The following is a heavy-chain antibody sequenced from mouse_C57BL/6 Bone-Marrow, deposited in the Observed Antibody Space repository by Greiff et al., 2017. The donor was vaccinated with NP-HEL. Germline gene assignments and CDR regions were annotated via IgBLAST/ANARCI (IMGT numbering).Heavy chain of an antibody. CDR3: ARLSTTVVADY. J-gene: IGHJ2*01. Sequence: QVQLQQSGPELVKPGASVKISCKASGYAFSSSWMNWVKQRPGKGLEWIGRIYPGDGDTNYNGKFKGKATLTADKSSSTAYMQLSSPTSEDSAVYFCARLSTTVVADYWGQGTTLTVSS. CDR1: GYAFSSSW. D-gene: IGHD1-1*01. V-gene: IGHV1-82*01. CDR2: IYPGDGDT.